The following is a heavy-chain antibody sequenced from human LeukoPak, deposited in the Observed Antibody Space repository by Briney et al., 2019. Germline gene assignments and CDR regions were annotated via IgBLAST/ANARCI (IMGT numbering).Heavy chain of an antibody. J-gene: IGHJ4*02. Sequence: PGGSLRLSCAASGFTFSSYSMHWVRRAPGKGLEWVSGISPSGGITYYTDSVKGRFTISRDSSKNTVSLQMNSLRAEDTAVYYCARGRPAAAASDYWGQGTLVTVSS. CDR3: ARGRPAAAASDY. D-gene: IGHD6-13*01. V-gene: IGHV3-23*01. CDR2: ISPSGGIT. CDR1: GFTFSSYS.